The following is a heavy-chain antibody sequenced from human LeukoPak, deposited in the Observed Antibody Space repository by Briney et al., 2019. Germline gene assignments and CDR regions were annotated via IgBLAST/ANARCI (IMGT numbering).Heavy chain of an antibody. V-gene: IGHV1-18*01. CDR3: ARAGVGGKTTVTTIDY. CDR2: ISAYNGNT. Sequence: GASVKVSCKASGYTFTSYGISWVRQAPGQGLEWMGWISAYNGNTNYAQKLQGRVTITTDTSTSTAYMELRSLRSDDTAVYYCARAGVGGKTTVTTIDYWGQGTLVTVSS. J-gene: IGHJ4*02. CDR1: GYTFTSYG. D-gene: IGHD4-11*01.